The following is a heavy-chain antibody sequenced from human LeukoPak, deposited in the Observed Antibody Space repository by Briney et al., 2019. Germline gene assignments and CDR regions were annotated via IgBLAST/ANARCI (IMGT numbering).Heavy chain of an antibody. CDR2: IYSGGST. Sequence: PGGSLRLSCAASGFTFSSYSMNWVRQAPGKGLEWVSVIYSGGSTYYADSVKGRFTISRDNSKNTLYLQMNSLRAEGTAVYYCARASYYARKEVRAFDIWGQGTMVTVSS. V-gene: IGHV3-53*01. J-gene: IGHJ3*02. CDR1: GFTFSSYS. D-gene: IGHD3-22*01. CDR3: ARASYYARKEVRAFDI.